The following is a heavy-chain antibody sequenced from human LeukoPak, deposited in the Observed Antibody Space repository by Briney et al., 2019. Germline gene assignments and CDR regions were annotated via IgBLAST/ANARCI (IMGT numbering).Heavy chain of an antibody. V-gene: IGHV4-31*03. CDR2: IYYSGST. CDR1: GGSFSSGGYY. D-gene: IGHD3-9*01. J-gene: IGHJ3*02. CDR3: ARDRGDYDFLTGYYSGATFDI. Sequence: SETLSLTCTVSGGSFSSGGYYWSWIRQHPGRGLEWIGYIYYSGSTYYNPSLKSRVTISVETSKNQFSLKLSSVTAADTAVYYCARDRGDYDFLTGYYSGATFDIWGQGTMVTVSS.